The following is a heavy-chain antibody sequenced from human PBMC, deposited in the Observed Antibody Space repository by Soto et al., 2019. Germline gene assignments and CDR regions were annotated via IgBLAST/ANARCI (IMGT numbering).Heavy chain of an antibody. V-gene: IGHV4-59*01. Sequence: SETLCLTCTVSGGSISSYYWSWIRQPPGKGLEWIGYIYYSGSTNYNPSLKSRVTISVDTSKNQFSLKLSSVTAADTAVYYCARANTIFGVVMNNGENWFDSWGQGTLVTVSS. J-gene: IGHJ5*01. CDR1: GGSISSYY. CDR3: ARANTIFGVVMNNGENWFDS. D-gene: IGHD3-3*01. CDR2: IYYSGST.